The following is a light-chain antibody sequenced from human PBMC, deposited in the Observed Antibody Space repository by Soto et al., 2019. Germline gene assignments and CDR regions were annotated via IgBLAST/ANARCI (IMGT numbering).Light chain of an antibody. Sequence: EIVLTQSPGTLSSSPGERATLSCRASQSVSSSYLAWYQQKPGQAPRLLIYGASSRATGIPDRFSGSGSGTDFPLTISRLEPDDFAVYYCQQYGSSPGFTFGPGTKVDIK. CDR1: QSVSSSY. CDR2: GAS. V-gene: IGKV3-20*01. J-gene: IGKJ3*01. CDR3: QQYGSSPGFT.